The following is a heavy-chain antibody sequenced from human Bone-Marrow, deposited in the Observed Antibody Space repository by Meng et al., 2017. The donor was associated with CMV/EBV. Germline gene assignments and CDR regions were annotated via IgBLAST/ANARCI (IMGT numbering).Heavy chain of an antibody. CDR1: GGSFSGYY. V-gene: IGHV4-34*01. CDR3: ARGAIVVVPAASEYYYYGMEV. D-gene: IGHD2-2*01. CDR2: INHSGST. Sequence: SETLSLTCAVYGGSFSGYYWSWIRQPPGKGLEWIGEINHSGSTNYNPSLKSRVTISVDTSKIQFSLKLSSVTAADTAVYYCARGAIVVVPAASEYYYYGMEVWGPRNTVNV. J-gene: IGHJ6*02.